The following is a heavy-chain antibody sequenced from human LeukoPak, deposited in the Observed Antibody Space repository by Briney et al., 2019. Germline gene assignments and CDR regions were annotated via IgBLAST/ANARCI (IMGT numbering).Heavy chain of an antibody. V-gene: IGHV3-7*01. D-gene: IGHD5-12*01. Sequence: GGSLRLSCAASGFIFSGYRMTWVRQAPGKGLEWVANIKYDGSEKYYVDSVKGRFTISRDNAKNSMYLQMNSLRAEDTAVYYCAKGGGYGSFDSWGQGTLVIVSS. CDR2: IKYDGSEK. J-gene: IGHJ5*01. CDR1: GFIFSGYR. CDR3: AKGGGYGSFDS.